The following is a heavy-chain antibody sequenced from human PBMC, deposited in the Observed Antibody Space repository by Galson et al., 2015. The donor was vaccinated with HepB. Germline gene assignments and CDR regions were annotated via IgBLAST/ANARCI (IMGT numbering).Heavy chain of an antibody. D-gene: IGHD4-17*01. CDR2: SFLVDDK. CDR3: AHNYGDHGKWYFAFQH. V-gene: IGHV2-5*02. Sequence: PALVKPTQTVTLTCTFSGFSLSTSGAGVGWIRQPSGKALEWRALSFLVDDKRYSPSLKSRLTITKDTTKTQVVLTRTNMDPVDTASYYFAHNYGDHGKWYFAFQHWGQGTPVTVSS. J-gene: IGHJ1*01. CDR1: GFSLSTSGAG.